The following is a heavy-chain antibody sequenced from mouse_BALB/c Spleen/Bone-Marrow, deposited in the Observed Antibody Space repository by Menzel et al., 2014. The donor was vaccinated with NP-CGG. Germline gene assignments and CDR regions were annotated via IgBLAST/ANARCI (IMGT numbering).Heavy chain of an antibody. J-gene: IGHJ2*01. Sequence: VQLKQSGSVLVRPGASVKLSCKASGYTFTSSWMHWAKQRPGQGLEWIGEIHPNTDNTNYDEKFKGKATLTVDTSSSTAYVDLSSLTSEDSAVYYCARHHRYAYCFDYWGQGSTLTVSS. V-gene: IGHV1S130*01. CDR1: GYTFTSSW. CDR3: ARHHRYAYCFDY. D-gene: IGHD2-14*01. CDR2: IHPNTDNT.